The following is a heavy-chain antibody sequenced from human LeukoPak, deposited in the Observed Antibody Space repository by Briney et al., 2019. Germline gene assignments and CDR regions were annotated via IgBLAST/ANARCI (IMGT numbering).Heavy chain of an antibody. CDR3: ARGDGYAQRD. D-gene: IGHD5-12*01. CDR2: INSDGSST. Sequence: PGGSLRLSCAASGFIFGSYSMNWVRQAPGKGLVWVSRINSDGSSTSYADSVKGRLTISRDNAKNTLYLQMNSLRVEDTAVYYCARGDGYAQRDWGQGTLVTVPS. V-gene: IGHV3-74*01. J-gene: IGHJ4*02. CDR1: GFIFGSYS.